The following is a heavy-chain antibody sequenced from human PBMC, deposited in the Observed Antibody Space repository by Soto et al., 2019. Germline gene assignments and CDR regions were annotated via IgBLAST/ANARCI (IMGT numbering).Heavy chain of an antibody. Sequence: GSGPTLVNPTQTLTLTCTFSGFSLSTSGVGVGWIRQPPGKALEWLALIYWDDDKRYSPSLKSRLTITKDTSKNQVVLTMTNMDPVDTATYYCAHRPRMADSNRINWFDPWGQGTLVTVSS. J-gene: IGHJ5*02. CDR1: GFSLSTSGVG. CDR2: IYWDDDK. V-gene: IGHV2-5*02. D-gene: IGHD4-4*01. CDR3: AHRPRMADSNRINWFDP.